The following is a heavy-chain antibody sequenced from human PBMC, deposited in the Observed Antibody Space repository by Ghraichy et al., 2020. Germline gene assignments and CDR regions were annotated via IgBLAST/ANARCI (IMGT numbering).Heavy chain of an antibody. J-gene: IGHJ3*02. CDR1: GGSFGSYT. Sequence: SVKVSCKASGGSFGSYTISWVRQAPGQGLEWMGRIIPTLDIANYAQKFQGRVTIAADKSTSTAYMELSSLRSADSAVYYCARDGDYPQNFAFDTWGQGTLVTVSS. D-gene: IGHD4-17*01. CDR2: IIPTLDIA. CDR3: ARDGDYPQNFAFDT. V-gene: IGHV1-69*04.